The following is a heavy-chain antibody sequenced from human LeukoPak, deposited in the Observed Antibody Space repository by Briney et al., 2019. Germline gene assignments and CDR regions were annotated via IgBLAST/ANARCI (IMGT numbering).Heavy chain of an antibody. D-gene: IGHD3-10*01. CDR3: AKIRITMVRGVINHDAFDI. V-gene: IGHV1-18*01. CDR1: GYTFTSYG. Sequence: GASVKVSCKASGYTFTSYGISWVRQAAGQGLEWMGWISAYNGNTNYAQKLQGRVTMTTDTSTSTAYMELRSLRSDDTAVYYCAKIRITMVRGVINHDAFDIWGQGTMVTVSS. J-gene: IGHJ3*02. CDR2: ISAYNGNT.